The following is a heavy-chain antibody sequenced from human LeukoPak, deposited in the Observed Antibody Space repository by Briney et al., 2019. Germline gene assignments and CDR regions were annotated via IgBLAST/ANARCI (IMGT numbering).Heavy chain of an antibody. CDR2: IYYSGST. Sequence: SETLSLTCTVSGGSISSHYWSWIRQPPGKGLEWIGYIYYSGSTNYNPSLKSRVTISVDTSKNQFSLKLSSVTAADTAVYYCARHPLCSSTSCYTYNWFDPWGQGTLVTVSS. D-gene: IGHD2-2*01. CDR3: ARHPLCSSTSCYTYNWFDP. V-gene: IGHV4-59*08. CDR1: GGSISSHY. J-gene: IGHJ5*02.